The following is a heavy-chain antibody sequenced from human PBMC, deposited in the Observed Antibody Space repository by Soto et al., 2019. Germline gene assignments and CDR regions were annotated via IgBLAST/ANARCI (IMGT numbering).Heavy chain of an antibody. CDR3: AKDVDFSTGNPSRTFDS. CDR1: GFTFSDYG. D-gene: IGHD3-3*01. V-gene: IGHV3-33*06. CDR2: IWFDGSTT. J-gene: IGHJ4*02. Sequence: QVRLVESGGGVVQVGRSLRLSCAASGFTFSDYGMHWVRQPPGKGLEWVAAIWFDGSTTYYRESVKGRFSISRDNSKNTLNLQMNSLRVDDTAVYYCAKDVDFSTGNPSRTFDSWGQGTLVAVSS.